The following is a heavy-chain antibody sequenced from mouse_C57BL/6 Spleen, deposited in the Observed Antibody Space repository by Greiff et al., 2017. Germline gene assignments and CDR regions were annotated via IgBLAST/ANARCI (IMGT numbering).Heavy chain of an antibody. CDR1: GYTFTSYW. D-gene: IGHD2-2*01. J-gene: IGHJ2*01. Sequence: VQLQQPGAELVKPGASVKLSCKASGYTFTSYWMQWVKQRPGQGLEWIGEIDPSDSYTNYNQKFKGKATLTVDTTSSTAYMQLSSLTSEDSAVYYCARWLPCYFDYWGQGTTLTVSS. CDR3: ARWLPCYFDY. CDR2: IDPSDSYT. V-gene: IGHV1-50*01.